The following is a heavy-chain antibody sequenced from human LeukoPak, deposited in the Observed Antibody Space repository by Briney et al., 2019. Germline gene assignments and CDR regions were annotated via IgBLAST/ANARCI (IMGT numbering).Heavy chain of an antibody. Sequence: AGGSLRLSCAASGFSFSNSAMNWVRQAPGKGLEWVSGISGSADTTYYADSVRGRFTISRDNSKNTLYQQMNSLRAEDTAVYYCAKDRWRTTTSAFDYWGQGTLVTVSS. CDR1: GFSFSNSA. CDR2: ISGSADTT. J-gene: IGHJ4*02. CDR3: AKDRWRTTTSAFDY. V-gene: IGHV3-23*01. D-gene: IGHD2/OR15-2a*01.